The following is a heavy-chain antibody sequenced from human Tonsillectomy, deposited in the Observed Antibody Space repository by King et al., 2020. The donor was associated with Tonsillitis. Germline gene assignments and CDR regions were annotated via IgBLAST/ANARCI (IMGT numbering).Heavy chain of an antibody. CDR2: ISAYNGNT. V-gene: IGHV1-18*01. Sequence: VQLVESGAEVKKPGASVKVSCKASGYTFTSYGISWVRQAPGQGLEWMGWISAYNGNTNYAQKLQDRVTMTTDTSTSTAYMELRSLRSDDTAVYYCARDQFTAGYLYAFDIWGQGTMVTVSS. CDR3: ARDQFTAGYLYAFDI. D-gene: IGHD6-13*01. J-gene: IGHJ3*02. CDR1: GYTFTSYG.